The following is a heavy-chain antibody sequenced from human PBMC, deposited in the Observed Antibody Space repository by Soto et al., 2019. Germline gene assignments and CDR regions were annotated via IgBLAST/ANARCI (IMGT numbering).Heavy chain of an antibody. J-gene: IGHJ4*02. CDR2: ISSSGGST. CDR3: ARDNWNRDY. V-gene: IGHV3-23*01. D-gene: IGHD1-1*01. CDR1: GFTFSSYA. Sequence: PGGSLRLSCAASGFTFSSYAMSWVRQAPGKGLEWVSDISSSGGSTYYADSVKGRFTISRDNAKNTLYLQMNSLRAEDTAVYYCARDNWNRDYWGQGTLVTVS.